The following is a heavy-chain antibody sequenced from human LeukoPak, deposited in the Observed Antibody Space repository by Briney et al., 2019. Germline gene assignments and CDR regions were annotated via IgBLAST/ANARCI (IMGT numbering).Heavy chain of an antibody. V-gene: IGHV3-23*01. J-gene: IGHJ4*02. CDR3: ARGSSFFGHYFDY. CDR1: GFTFTNYA. CDR2: ITGSGSAT. Sequence: GGSLRLSCAASGFTFTNYAINWVRQAPGKGLEWVSTITGSGSATYYADSVKGRFTISRDKSKNTLDLQMNALRAEDTAVYYCARGSSFFGHYFDYRGQGTLVTVSS. D-gene: IGHD3-10*01.